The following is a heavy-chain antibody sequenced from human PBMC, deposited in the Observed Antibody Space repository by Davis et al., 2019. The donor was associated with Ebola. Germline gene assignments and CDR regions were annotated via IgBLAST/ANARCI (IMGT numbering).Heavy chain of an antibody. D-gene: IGHD2/OR15-2a*01. J-gene: IGHJ3*01. V-gene: IGHV3-23*01. Sequence: GESLKISCAASGFTFTSYAMSWVRQAPGKGLEWVSAISGSGGSTYYADSVKGQFTISRDNSKNTLYLQMNGLRVEDTAIYYCAKDNRNIWSEVWGQGTMVTVSS. CDR2: ISGSGGST. CDR3: AKDNRNIWSEV. CDR1: GFTFTSYA.